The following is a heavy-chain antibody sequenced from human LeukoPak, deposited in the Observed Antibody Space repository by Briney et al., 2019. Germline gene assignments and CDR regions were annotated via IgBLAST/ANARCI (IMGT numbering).Heavy chain of an antibody. CDR3: ARENVVIMSYDY. D-gene: IGHD3-3*01. V-gene: IGHV1-69*13. CDR2: IIPIFGTA. J-gene: IGHJ4*02. Sequence: APVKVSCKTSGGTFSSYAISWVRQAPGQGLEWMGGIIPIFGTANYAQKFQGRVTITADESTSTAYMELSSLRSEDTAVYYCARENVVIMSYDYWGQGTLVTVSS. CDR1: GGTFSSYA.